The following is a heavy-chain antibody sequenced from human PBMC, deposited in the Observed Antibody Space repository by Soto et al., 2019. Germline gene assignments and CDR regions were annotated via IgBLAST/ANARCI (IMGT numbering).Heavy chain of an antibody. CDR1: GYTFTGFY. Sequence: ASVKVSWKAAGYTFTGFYMHWVRQAPGQGLEWMGVINPSGGSTTYGQKFQGRVTMTRETSTSTVYMELSSLRSEDTAVYYCAREEVGNYYGMDVWGQGTTVTVSS. D-gene: IGHD1-1*01. CDR3: AREEVGNYYGMDV. CDR2: INPSGGST. J-gene: IGHJ6*02. V-gene: IGHV1-46*01.